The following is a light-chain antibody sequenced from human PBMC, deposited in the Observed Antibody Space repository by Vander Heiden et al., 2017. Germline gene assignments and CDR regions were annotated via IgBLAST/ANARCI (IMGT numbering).Light chain of an antibody. CDR3: QQDNCYSPNT. V-gene: IGKV1-5*03. J-gene: IGKJ2*01. CDR1: QSISSW. CDR2: KAS. Sequence: DIQMTQSPSTLSASVGDRVTITCRASQSISSWLAWYQQKPGKAPKLLIYKASSLESGVPSRFSGSGYGTEFTLTISSLQPDDFAPYYCQQDNCYSPNTFGQGTKLEIK.